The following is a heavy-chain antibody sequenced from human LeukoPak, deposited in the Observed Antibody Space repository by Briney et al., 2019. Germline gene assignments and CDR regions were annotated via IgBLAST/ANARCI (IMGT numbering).Heavy chain of an antibody. D-gene: IGHD1-7*01. Sequence: GGSLRLSCAASGFTFRNAWMSWVRQAPGKGLEWVGRIKSKTDGGTTDYAAPVKGRFTISRDDSKNTLYLQMNSLKTEDTAVYYCTTERYNWNYVLDYWGRGTLVTVSS. V-gene: IGHV3-15*01. CDR2: IKSKTDGGTT. CDR3: TTERYNWNYVLDY. J-gene: IGHJ4*02. CDR1: GFTFRNAW.